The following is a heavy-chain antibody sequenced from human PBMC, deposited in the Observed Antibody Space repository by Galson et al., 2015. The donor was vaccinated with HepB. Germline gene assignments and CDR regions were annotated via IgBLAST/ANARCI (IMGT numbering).Heavy chain of an antibody. CDR1: GGSISSSSYY. J-gene: IGHJ4*02. V-gene: IGHV4-39*01. Sequence: LSLTCTVSGGSISSSSYYWGWIRQPPGKGLEWIGSIYYSGSTYYNPSLKSRVTISVDTSKNQFSLKLSSVTAADTAVYYCARPGGWYYFDYWGQGTLVTVSS. CDR3: ARPGGWYYFDY. CDR2: IYYSGST. D-gene: IGHD6-19*01.